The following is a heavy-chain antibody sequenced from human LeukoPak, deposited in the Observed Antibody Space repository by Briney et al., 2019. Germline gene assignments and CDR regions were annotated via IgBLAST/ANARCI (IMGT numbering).Heavy chain of an antibody. J-gene: IGHJ6*02. CDR2: FDPEDGET. V-gene: IGHV1-24*01. CDR3: ARVRGYSGYDARDYYYGMDV. D-gene: IGHD5-12*01. CDR1: GYTLTELS. Sequence: ASVKVSCKVSGYTLTELSMHWVRQAPGKGLEWMGGFDPEDGETIYAQKFQGRVTMTEDTSTDTAYMELSSLRSEDTAVYYCARVRGYSGYDARDYYYGMDVWGQGTTVTVSS.